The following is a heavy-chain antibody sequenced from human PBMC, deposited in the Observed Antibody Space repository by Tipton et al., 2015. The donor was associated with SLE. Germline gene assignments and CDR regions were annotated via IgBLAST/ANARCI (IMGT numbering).Heavy chain of an antibody. D-gene: IGHD6-13*01. Sequence: SLRLSCAASGFPFSNYEINWVRQAPGKGLEWVSYISSSGDTIYYADSVEGRFTISRDKAKDSLYLQMNSLRVEDTAVYYCAGRGPGSTWYWYFDLWGRGTLVTVSS. J-gene: IGHJ2*01. V-gene: IGHV3-48*03. CDR3: AGRGPGSTWYWYFDL. CDR1: GFPFSNYE. CDR2: ISSSGDTI.